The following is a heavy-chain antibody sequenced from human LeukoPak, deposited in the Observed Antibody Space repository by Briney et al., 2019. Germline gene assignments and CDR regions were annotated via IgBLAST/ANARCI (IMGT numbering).Heavy chain of an antibody. Sequence: GESLKISCKGSGVRFTTYWIGWVRQMPGKGLEWMGIIYLGDSDTRYSPSFQGQVTISADKSINTAYLQWSSLKASDTAMYYCVRHRNWNYDYWGQGTLVTVSS. CDR3: VRHRNWNYDY. CDR1: GVRFTTYW. J-gene: IGHJ4*02. D-gene: IGHD1-1*01. CDR2: IYLGDSDT. V-gene: IGHV5-51*01.